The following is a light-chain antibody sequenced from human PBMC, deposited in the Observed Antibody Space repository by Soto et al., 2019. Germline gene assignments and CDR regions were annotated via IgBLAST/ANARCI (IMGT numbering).Light chain of an antibody. Sequence: EVVLTQSPVTLSLSPGERATLSCRASQSVSSSYLAWYQQKPGQAPRLLIYGASSRATGIPDRFSGSGSGTDFTLTISRLEPEDFAVYYCQQYDTSIWAYTFSQGTKLEIK. CDR3: QQYDTSIWAYT. CDR2: GAS. V-gene: IGKV3-20*01. J-gene: IGKJ2*01. CDR1: QSVSSSY.